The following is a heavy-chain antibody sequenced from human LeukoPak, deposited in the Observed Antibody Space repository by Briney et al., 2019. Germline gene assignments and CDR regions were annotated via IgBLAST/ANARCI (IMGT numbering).Heavy chain of an antibody. CDR3: AREILPSYAFDI. D-gene: IGHD2/OR15-2a*01. Sequence: GGSLRLSCAASGFTVSSNFLSWVRQAPGKGLEWVSVIYSGGSKYYTDSVKGRFTISRDISKNTHYLQMNSLRAEDTAVYYCAREILPSYAFDIWGQGTLVTVSS. V-gene: IGHV3-66*01. CDR1: GFTVSSNF. CDR2: IYSGGSK. J-gene: IGHJ3*02.